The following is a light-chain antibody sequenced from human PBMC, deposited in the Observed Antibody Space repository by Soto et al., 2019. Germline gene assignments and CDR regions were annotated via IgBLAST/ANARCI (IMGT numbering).Light chain of an antibody. CDR1: QSVSSSY. V-gene: IGKV3-20*01. J-gene: IGKJ4*01. Sequence: EIVFTQAPGTLFLSPGERATLSCRASQSVSSSYLAWYQQKPGQAPRLLIYGASSRATGIPDRFSGSGSGTDFTLTISRLEPEDFAVYYCQQYSSSTALTFGGGTKVDIK. CDR2: GAS. CDR3: QQYSSSTALT.